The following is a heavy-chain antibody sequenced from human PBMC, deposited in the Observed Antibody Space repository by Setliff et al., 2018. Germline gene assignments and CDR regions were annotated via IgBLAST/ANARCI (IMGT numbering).Heavy chain of an antibody. CDR3: ASHPRVTIFGVVAFDY. J-gene: IGHJ4*02. Sequence: PSETLSLTCTVSGGPINSDRYYWGWIRQPPGKGLEWIGSMYSSGSTYYNPSLKSRVTISVDTSQNQFSLKLSSVTAADTAAYYCASHPRVTIFGVVAFDYWGQGILITVSS. V-gene: IGHV4-39*01. CDR2: MYSSGST. CDR1: GGPINSDRYY. D-gene: IGHD3-3*01.